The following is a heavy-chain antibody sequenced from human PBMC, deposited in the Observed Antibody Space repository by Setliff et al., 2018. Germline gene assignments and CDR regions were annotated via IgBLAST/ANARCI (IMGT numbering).Heavy chain of an antibody. CDR1: GFTFGDYA. Sequence: PGGSLRLSCLGSGFTFGDYAVSWVRQAPGKGLEWISFIRSTPYGGTTEYAASVKGRFTMSRDDSKSIAFLQMNSLTTEDTAIYYCARGRPLYSSPVDYWGQGTLVTVSS. V-gene: IGHV3-49*04. D-gene: IGHD6-13*01. CDR2: IRSTPYGGTT. J-gene: IGHJ4*02. CDR3: ARGRPLYSSPVDY.